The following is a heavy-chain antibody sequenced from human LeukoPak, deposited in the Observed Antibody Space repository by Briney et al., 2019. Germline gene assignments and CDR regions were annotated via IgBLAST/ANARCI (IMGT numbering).Heavy chain of an antibody. CDR3: ARDQIFGVVFPDY. J-gene: IGHJ4*02. Sequence: GGSLRLSCAASGFTFSSYEMNWVRQAPGKGLEWVSYISSSGSTIYYADSVKGRFTISRDNAKNSLYLQMNSLRAEDTAVYYCARDQIFGVVFPDYWGQGTLVTVSS. CDR2: ISSSGSTI. CDR1: GFTFSSYE. D-gene: IGHD3-3*01. V-gene: IGHV3-48*03.